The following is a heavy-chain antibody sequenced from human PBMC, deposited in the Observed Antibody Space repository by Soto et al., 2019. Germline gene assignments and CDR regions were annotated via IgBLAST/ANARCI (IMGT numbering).Heavy chain of an antibody. Sequence: GASVKVSCKASGCTFTSYDINWVRQATGQGLEWMGWMNPNSGNTGYAQKFQGRVTMTRNTSISTAYMELSSLRSEDTAVYYCARGGGTVTTFSGYYYYGMDVWGQGTTVTVSS. D-gene: IGHD4-17*01. J-gene: IGHJ6*02. V-gene: IGHV1-8*01. CDR1: GCTFTSYD. CDR2: MNPNSGNT. CDR3: ARGGGTVTTFSGYYYYGMDV.